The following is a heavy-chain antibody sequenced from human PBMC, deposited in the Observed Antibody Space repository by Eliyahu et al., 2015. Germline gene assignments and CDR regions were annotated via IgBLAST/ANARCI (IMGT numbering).Heavy chain of an antibody. CDR3: ASVLVTENTSGWYT. CDR1: GFTFSTYW. J-gene: IGHJ4*02. CDR2: TNSDGSDT. D-gene: IGHD6-19*01. V-gene: IGHV3-74*01. Sequence: EVQLVESGGGLVQPGGXLRLSCAASGFTFSTYWMHWVRQAPGKGLVWVSRTNSDGSDTGYADSVRGRFTITRDNAKNTLYLQMNSLRVEDTAVYYCASVLVTENTSGWYTWGQGTLVTVSS.